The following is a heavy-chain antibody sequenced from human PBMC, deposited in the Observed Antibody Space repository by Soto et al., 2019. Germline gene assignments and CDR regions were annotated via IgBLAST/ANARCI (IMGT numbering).Heavy chain of an antibody. Sequence: SETLSLTCTVSGCSISSYYWSWIRQPPGKGLEWIGDIHYSGSTNYNPSLKSRVTISVDTSKNQFSLKLSSVTAADTAVYYCARSDYGGNSGVFDYWGQGTLVTVSS. V-gene: IGHV4-59*12. CDR2: IHYSGST. D-gene: IGHD4-17*01. J-gene: IGHJ4*02. CDR1: GCSISSYY. CDR3: ARSDYGGNSGVFDY.